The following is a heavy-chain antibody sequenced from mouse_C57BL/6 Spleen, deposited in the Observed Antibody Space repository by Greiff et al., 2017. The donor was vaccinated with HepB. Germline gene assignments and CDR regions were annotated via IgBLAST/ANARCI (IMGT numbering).Heavy chain of an antibody. D-gene: IGHD2-3*01. CDR3: AREERLYDGYYVFAY. V-gene: IGHV1-82*01. Sequence: QVQLQQSGPELVKPGASVKISCKASGYAFSSSWMNWVKQRPGKGLEWIGRIYPGDGDTNYNGKFKGKATLTADKSSSTAYMQLSSLTSEDSAVYFCAREERLYDGYYVFAYWGQGTLVTVSA. J-gene: IGHJ3*01. CDR2: IYPGDGDT. CDR1: GYAFSSSW.